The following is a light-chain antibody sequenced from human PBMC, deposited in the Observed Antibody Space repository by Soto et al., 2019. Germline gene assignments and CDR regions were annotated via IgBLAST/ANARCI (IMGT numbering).Light chain of an antibody. CDR2: EVT. J-gene: IGLJ2*01. CDR3: CSYAETSTVV. V-gene: IGLV2-23*02. CDR1: SSDVGSYNL. Sequence: QSVLTQAASVSGSPGQSITISCTGTSSDVGSYNLVSWYQQHPGKAPKLMIFEVTKRPSGISYRFSGSKSGNTASLPISGLQAEDEADYYCCSYAETSTVVFGGGTKLTVL.